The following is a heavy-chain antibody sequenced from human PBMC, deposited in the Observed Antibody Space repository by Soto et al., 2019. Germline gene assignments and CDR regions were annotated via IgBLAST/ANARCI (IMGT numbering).Heavy chain of an antibody. Sequence: SVKVSCKASGGTFSSYAISWVRQAPGQGLEWMGGIIPIFGTANYAQKFQGRVTITADESTSTAYMELRSLRSEDTAVYYCARDRAPHKTYYDFWSGYQFDYWGQGTLVTVSS. J-gene: IGHJ4*02. CDR1: GGTFSSYA. D-gene: IGHD3-3*01. V-gene: IGHV1-69*13. CDR3: ARDRAPHKTYYDFWSGYQFDY. CDR2: IIPIFGTA.